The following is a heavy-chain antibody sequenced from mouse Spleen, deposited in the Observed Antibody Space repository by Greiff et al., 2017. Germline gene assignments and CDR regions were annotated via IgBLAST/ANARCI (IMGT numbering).Heavy chain of an antibody. J-gene: IGHJ2*01. D-gene: IGHD4-1*02. CDR2: INPYNDGT. Sequence: LVESGPELVKPGASVKISCKASGYTFTSYVMHWVKQKPGQGLEWIGYINPYNDGTKYNEKFKGKATLTSDKSSSTAYMELSSLTSEDSAVYYCARSQLGPFDYWGQGTTLTVSS. V-gene: IGHV1-14*01. CDR1: GYTFTSYV. CDR3: ARSQLGPFDY.